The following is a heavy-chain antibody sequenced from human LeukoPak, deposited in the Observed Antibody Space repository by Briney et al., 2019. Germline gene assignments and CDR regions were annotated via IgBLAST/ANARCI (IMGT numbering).Heavy chain of an antibody. Sequence: GGSLRLSCAASGFTFSSYAMSWVRQAPGKGLEWVSAISGSGGSTYYTNSVKGRFTISRDNSKNTLYLQMNSLRAEDTAVYYCAKDPIGVAAKRGLDYWGQGTLVTVSS. CDR2: ISGSGGST. CDR3: AKDPIGVAAKRGLDY. D-gene: IGHD6-19*01. CDR1: GFTFSSYA. J-gene: IGHJ4*02. V-gene: IGHV3-23*01.